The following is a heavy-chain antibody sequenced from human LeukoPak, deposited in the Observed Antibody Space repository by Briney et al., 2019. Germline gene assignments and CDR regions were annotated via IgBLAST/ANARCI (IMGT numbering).Heavy chain of an antibody. CDR1: GFTFSPYW. CDR3: ARDRCYYDSSGYYYPGGFDY. J-gene: IGHJ4*02. Sequence: GGSLRLSCAASGFTFSPYWMSWVRQAPGKGLEWVANIKQDGSEKYYVDSVKGRFTISRDNAKNSLYLQMNSLRAEDTAVYYCARDRCYYDSSGYYYPGGFDYWGQGTLVTVSS. V-gene: IGHV3-7*01. D-gene: IGHD3-22*01. CDR2: IKQDGSEK.